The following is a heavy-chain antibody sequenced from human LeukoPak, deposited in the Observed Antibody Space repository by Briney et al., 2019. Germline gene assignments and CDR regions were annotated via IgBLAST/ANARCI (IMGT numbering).Heavy chain of an antibody. CDR1: GFTFSRYY. V-gene: IGHV3-74*01. D-gene: IGHD6-13*01. J-gene: IGHJ4*02. CDR2: INSDGSGT. Sequence: GGSLRLSCAASGFTFSRYYMQWVRQAPGKGLVWVSRINSDGSGTTYADSVKGRFTVSRDNAKNTLYLQMNSLRVEDTAMYYCTRVFAGDEYSSSGYWGQGTLVTVSS. CDR3: TRVFAGDEYSSSGY.